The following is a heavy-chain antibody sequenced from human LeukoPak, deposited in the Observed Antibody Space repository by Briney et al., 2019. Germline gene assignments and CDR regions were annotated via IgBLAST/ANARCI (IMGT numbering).Heavy chain of an antibody. Sequence: GGSLRLSCAASGFTFSSYAMHWVRQAPGKGLEWVAVISYDGGNKYYADSVKGRFTISRDNSKNTLYLQMNSLRAEDTAVYYCAREGIAVAGTFHYYGMDVWGQGTTVTVSS. V-gene: IGHV3-30-3*01. CDR1: GFTFSSYA. J-gene: IGHJ6*02. CDR3: AREGIAVAGTFHYYGMDV. D-gene: IGHD6-19*01. CDR2: ISYDGGNK.